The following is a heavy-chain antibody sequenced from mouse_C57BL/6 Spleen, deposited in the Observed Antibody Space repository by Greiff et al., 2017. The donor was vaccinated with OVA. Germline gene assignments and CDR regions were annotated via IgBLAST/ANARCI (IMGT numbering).Heavy chain of an antibody. CDR2: INPTGGDT. CDR3: ARDGDALDY. D-gene: IGHD2-3*01. J-gene: IGHJ4*01. Sequence: VQLQQSGAELVKPGASVKLSCKASGYTFTSYWMHWVKQRPGQGLEWIGYINPTGGDTKYNQKLKDKATLTVDKSSSTAYMQLRSLTYDGSTVYCCARDGDALDYWGQGTSVTVSS. CDR1: GYTFTSYW. V-gene: IGHV1-7*01.